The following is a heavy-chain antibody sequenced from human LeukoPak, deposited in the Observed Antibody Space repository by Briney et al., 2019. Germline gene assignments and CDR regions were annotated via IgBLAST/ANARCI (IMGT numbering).Heavy chain of an antibody. Sequence: NPGGSLRLSCVASGFTVSGVYMSWVRQAPGQGLDWVSVIYSDDSTYYADSVKGRFTISRDNSKNTLYLQMNSLRAEDTAVYYCARDIRWLQSHFDYWGQGTLVTVSS. CDR3: ARDIRWLQSHFDY. V-gene: IGHV3-53*05. J-gene: IGHJ4*02. CDR1: GFTVSGVY. D-gene: IGHD5-24*01. CDR2: IYSDDST.